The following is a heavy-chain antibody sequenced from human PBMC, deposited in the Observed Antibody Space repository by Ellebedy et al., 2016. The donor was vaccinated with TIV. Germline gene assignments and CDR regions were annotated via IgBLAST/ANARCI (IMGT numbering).Heavy chain of an antibody. D-gene: IGHD2-15*01. CDR2: INPLGSQK. Sequence: PGGSLRLSCVDSGPIFSHNWMSWVRPAPGKGLEWVAKINPLGSQKSYVDSVKGRFTISRDNAENSLFLEMNSLRVEDTAVYYCAAEAWWRLDSWGQGTLVTVSS. V-gene: IGHV3-7*01. CDR3: AAEAWWRLDS. J-gene: IGHJ4*02. CDR1: GPIFSHNW.